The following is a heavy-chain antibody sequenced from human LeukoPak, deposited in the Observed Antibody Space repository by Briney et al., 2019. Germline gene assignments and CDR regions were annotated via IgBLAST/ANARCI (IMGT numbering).Heavy chain of an antibody. CDR3: ARGPNSNWSGLDF. V-gene: IGHV3-74*01. D-gene: IGHD6-6*01. J-gene: IGHJ4*02. Sequence: GGSLRLSCAASGNYWMHRVRQAPGKGLVWVSRISPTGSTTSYADSVKGRFTVSRDNAKNTLYLQVNNLRAEDTAVYYCARGPNSNWSGLDFWGQGTLLTVSS. CDR2: ISPTGSTT. CDR1: GNYW.